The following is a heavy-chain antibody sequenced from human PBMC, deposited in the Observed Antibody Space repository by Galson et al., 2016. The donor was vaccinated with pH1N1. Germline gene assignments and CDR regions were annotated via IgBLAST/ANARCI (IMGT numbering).Heavy chain of an antibody. CDR1: TFTFSRHV. J-gene: IGHJ3*02. Sequence: SLRLSCSASTFTFSRHVMNCARPPPGEGLEAISYISSSSTRVFYAHSEKGRFTISRDNAQNSLSLQMKSLRAKDTAVYSCVLDDYACWSGYDAFDIWGPGAMVIVSS. CDR2: ISSSSTRV. V-gene: IGHV3-48*04. D-gene: IGHD3-3*01. CDR3: VLDDYACWSGYDAFDI.